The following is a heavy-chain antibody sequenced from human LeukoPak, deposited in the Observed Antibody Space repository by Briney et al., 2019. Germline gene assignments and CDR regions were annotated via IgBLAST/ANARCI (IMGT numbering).Heavy chain of an antibody. Sequence: GGSLRLSCAASGFNFSDYYMSWIRQAPGKGLEWVSYISSTSTTIYYADSVKGRFTISRDNAKNSLYLQMNSLTVEDTALYYCARDPMYSSYWHDYWGQGTLVTVSS. CDR2: ISSTSTTI. CDR1: GFNFSDYY. V-gene: IGHV3-11*04. D-gene: IGHD6-6*01. J-gene: IGHJ4*02. CDR3: ARDPMYSSYWHDY.